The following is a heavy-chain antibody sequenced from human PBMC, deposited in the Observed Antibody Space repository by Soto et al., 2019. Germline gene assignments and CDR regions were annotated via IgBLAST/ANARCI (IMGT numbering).Heavy chain of an antibody. Sequence: QVQLMQSGAEVKKPGSSVKVSCKASGGTFSTSAISWVRQAPGEGLEWVGGIMPVFATPDYAQKFQGRVTISADESTTTAYLELTSLTTDDTAVYYCARDKARQQLGGNYYYIVGGWGQGTAITVSS. D-gene: IGHD3-3*02. CDR2: IMPVFATP. V-gene: IGHV1-69*12. CDR3: ARDKARQQLGGNYYYIVGG. CDR1: GGTFSTSA. J-gene: IGHJ6*02.